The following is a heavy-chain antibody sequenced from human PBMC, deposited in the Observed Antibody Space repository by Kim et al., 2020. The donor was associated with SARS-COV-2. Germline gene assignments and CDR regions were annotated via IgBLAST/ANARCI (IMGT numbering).Heavy chain of an antibody. V-gene: IGHV1-8*01. CDR3: ARGEIITIFGVVITPWWFDP. Sequence: ASVKVSCKPSGYTFTSYDINWVRQATGQGLEWMGWMNPNSGNTGYAQKFQGRVTMTRNTSISTAYMELSSLRSEDTAVYYCARGEIITIFGVVITPWWFDPWGQGTLVTVSS. CDR1: GYTFTSYD. CDR2: MNPNSGNT. D-gene: IGHD3-3*01. J-gene: IGHJ5*02.